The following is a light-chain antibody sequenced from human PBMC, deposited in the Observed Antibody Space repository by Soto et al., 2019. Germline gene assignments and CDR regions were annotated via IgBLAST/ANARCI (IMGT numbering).Light chain of an antibody. V-gene: IGKV3-20*01. CDR3: QQYGRSLT. Sequence: EIVWTQSPGTLSLSPGDGATLSCRASQSVSSGYLAWYQQKPGQAPRLLIYGASSRATGIPDRFSGSGSGTDFTLTISRLEPEDFAVYYCQQYGRSLTFGQGTRLE. J-gene: IGKJ5*01. CDR2: GAS. CDR1: QSVSSGY.